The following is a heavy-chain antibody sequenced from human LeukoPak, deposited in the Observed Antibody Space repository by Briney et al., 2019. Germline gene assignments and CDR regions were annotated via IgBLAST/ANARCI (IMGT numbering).Heavy chain of an antibody. Sequence: PGRSLRLSCAASGFTFSSYAMHWVRQAPGKGLEGVAVISYDGSNKYYADAVKGRFTITRDNSKNTLYLKMNSLRAEDTAVYYCARDTSWDYYGSGSYLGDYWGQGTLVTVSS. CDR3: ARDTSWDYYGSGSYLGDY. V-gene: IGHV3-30-3*01. CDR2: ISYDGSNK. J-gene: IGHJ4*02. D-gene: IGHD3-10*01. CDR1: GFTFSSYA.